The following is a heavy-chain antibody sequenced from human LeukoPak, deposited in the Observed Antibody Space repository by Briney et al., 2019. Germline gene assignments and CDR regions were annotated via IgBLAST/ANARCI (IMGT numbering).Heavy chain of an antibody. CDR1: GGTFSSYA. V-gene: IGHV1-69*13. CDR2: IIPIFGTA. Sequence: SVKVSCEASGGTFSSYAISWVRQAPGQGLEWMGGIIPIFGTANYAQKFQGRVTIAADESTSTAYMELSSLRSEDTAVYYCARVAGTTSRWFDPWGQGTLVTVSS. J-gene: IGHJ5*02. CDR3: ARVAGTTSRWFDP. D-gene: IGHD1-1*01.